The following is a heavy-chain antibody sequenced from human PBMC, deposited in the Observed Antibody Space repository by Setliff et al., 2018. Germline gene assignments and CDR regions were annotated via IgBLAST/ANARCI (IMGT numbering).Heavy chain of an antibody. J-gene: IGHJ4*02. CDR2: IYYSGNT. CDR3: ARHRAVAGAYYFDF. D-gene: IGHD6-19*01. V-gene: IGHV4-38-2*01. CDR1: GYSISSGYY. Sequence: ETLSLTCAVSGYSISSGYYWGWIRQPPGKGLEWIGSIYYSGNTYYNASLKGRVTISGDTSKNQFSLKLTAVTAADTAIYYCARHRAVAGAYYFDFWGQGTLVTVSS.